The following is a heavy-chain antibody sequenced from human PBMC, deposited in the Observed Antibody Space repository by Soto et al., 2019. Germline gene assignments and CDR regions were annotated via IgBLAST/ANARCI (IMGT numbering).Heavy chain of an antibody. CDR2: TYHSGST. Sequence: QLQLQESGSGLVKPSQTLSLTCAVSGGSISSGGYSWSWIRQPPGKGLEWIGYTYHSGSTYYNPSLKSRVTTSVDRSKNQFSLKLSSVTAADTAVYYCARAHYGDYGYGMDVWGQGTTVTVSS. D-gene: IGHD4-17*01. CDR1: GGSISSGGYS. CDR3: ARAHYGDYGYGMDV. V-gene: IGHV4-30-2*01. J-gene: IGHJ6*02.